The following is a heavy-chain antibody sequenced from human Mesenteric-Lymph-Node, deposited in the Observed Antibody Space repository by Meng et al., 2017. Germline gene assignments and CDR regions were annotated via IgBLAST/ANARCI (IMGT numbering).Heavy chain of an antibody. CDR2: LYYTGTT. V-gene: IGHV4-31*03. CDR3: ARGRDTAKSGY. J-gene: IGHJ4*02. D-gene: IGHD5-18*01. CDR1: DGSISSGNYH. Sequence: SETLSLTCTVSDGSISSGNYHWSWFRQHPGKGLEWIGTLYYTGTTYYNPSLMSRPTISLDTSKNQFSLNLNSVTAADTAIYYCARGRDTAKSGYWGQGTLVTVSS.